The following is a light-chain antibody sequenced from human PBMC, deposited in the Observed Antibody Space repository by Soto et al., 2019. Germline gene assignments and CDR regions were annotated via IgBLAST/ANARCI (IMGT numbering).Light chain of an antibody. V-gene: IGKV3-15*01. CDR1: RSVSSSY. J-gene: IGKJ5*01. CDR2: GAS. CDR3: QQYYDWPIT. Sequence: EIVLTQSPGTLSLSPGERATLSCRASRSVSSSYLAWYQQKPGQAPRLLIYGASTRATGIPARFSGSGSGTDFTLTISSLQSEDFAVYYCQQYYDWPITFGQGTRLEIK.